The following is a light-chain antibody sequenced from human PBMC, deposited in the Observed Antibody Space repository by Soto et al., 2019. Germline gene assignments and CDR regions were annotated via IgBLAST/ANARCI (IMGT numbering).Light chain of an antibody. CDR2: GRS. CDR3: QHYGSSVFT. CDR1: QSISADY. V-gene: IGKV3-20*01. Sequence: EIVLTQSPGTLSLSPGGRAALSCRASQSISADYLVWYQQKPGQAPRLLIYGRSSRATGIPDRFSGSGSGTDFTLPISRLAPEDVAVYYCQHYGSSVFTFGPGTKVDIK. J-gene: IGKJ3*01.